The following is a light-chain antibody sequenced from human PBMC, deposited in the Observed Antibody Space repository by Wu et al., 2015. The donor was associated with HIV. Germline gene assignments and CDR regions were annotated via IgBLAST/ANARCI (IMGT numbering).Light chain of an antibody. Sequence: DIQMTQSPSTLSASVGDRVNITCRASQNIEDWLAWYQQKPGNAPNLLIYTTSKLETGVPSRFSGSGSGTQFTLTISSLQPDGFAAYYCQQYSTYPWTFGQGTMVEIK. CDR1: QNIEDW. J-gene: IGKJ1*01. CDR2: TTS. V-gene: IGKV1-5*03. CDR3: QQYSTYPWT.